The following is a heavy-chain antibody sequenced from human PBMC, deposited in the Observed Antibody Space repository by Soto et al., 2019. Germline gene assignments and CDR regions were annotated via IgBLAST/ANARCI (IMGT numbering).Heavy chain of an antibody. CDR1: GFTFSGSA. D-gene: IGHD2-2*01. CDR3: TRWTMTIRDADPGFDY. J-gene: IGHJ4*02. V-gene: IGHV3-73*01. Sequence: GSLRLSCAASGFTFSGSAMHWVRQASGKGLEWVGRIRSKANSYATAYAASVKGRFTISRDDSKNTAYLQMNSLKTEDTAVYYCTRWTMTIRDADPGFDYWGQGTLVTVS. CDR2: IRSKANSYAT.